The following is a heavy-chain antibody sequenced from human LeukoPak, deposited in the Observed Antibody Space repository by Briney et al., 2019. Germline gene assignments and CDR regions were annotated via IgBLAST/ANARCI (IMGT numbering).Heavy chain of an antibody. CDR1: GFTFSNAW. CDR3: TTEGMYYYDSSGYCVDY. D-gene: IGHD3-22*01. J-gene: IGHJ4*02. Sequence: PGGSLRLSCAASGFTFSNAWVSWVRQAPGKGLEWVGRIKSKTDGGTTDYAAPVKGRFTISRDDSKNTLYLQMNSLKTEDTAVYYCTTEGMYYYDSSGYCVDYWGQGTLVTVSS. CDR2: IKSKTDGGTT. V-gene: IGHV3-15*01.